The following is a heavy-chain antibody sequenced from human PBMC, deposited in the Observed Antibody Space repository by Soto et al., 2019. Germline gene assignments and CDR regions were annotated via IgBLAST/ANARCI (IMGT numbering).Heavy chain of an antibody. D-gene: IGHD6-13*01. J-gene: IGHJ5*02. CDR1: GGTFSSYA. Sequence: ASVKVSCKASGGTFSSYAISWVRQAPGQGLEWMGIINPSGGSTSYAQKFQGRVTMTRDTSTSTVYMELSSLRSEDTAVYYCAGDRLACLGGSSSLGPINWFDPWGHGTLVTVSS. V-gene: IGHV1-46*01. CDR3: AGDRLACLGGSSSLGPINWFDP. CDR2: INPSGGST.